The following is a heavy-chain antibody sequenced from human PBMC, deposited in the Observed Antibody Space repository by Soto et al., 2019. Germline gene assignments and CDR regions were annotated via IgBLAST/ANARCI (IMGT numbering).Heavy chain of an antibody. CDR2: IYWNDDK. D-gene: IGHD6-19*01. CDR1: GFSLSTSGLG. V-gene: IGHV2-5*01. CDR3: AHRPSGWYLFDY. Sequence: QITLKEAGPTLVRPTQTLTLTCTFSGFSLSTSGLGVGWIRQPPVKPLVWLALIYWNDDKRYTPSLKARLTITKDTSTNQVVLTMTNMDPVDTATYYCAHRPSGWYLFDYWGQGTLVTVSS. J-gene: IGHJ4*02.